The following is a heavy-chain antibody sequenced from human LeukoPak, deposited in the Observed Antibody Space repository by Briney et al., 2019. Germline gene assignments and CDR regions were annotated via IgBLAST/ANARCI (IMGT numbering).Heavy chain of an antibody. CDR3: ASDGAHGAWYFDY. CDR2: IYYSGST. V-gene: IGHV4-39*07. CDR1: GGSISSSSYY. Sequence: SETLSLTCTVSGGSISSSSYYWGWIRQPPGKGLEWIGSIYYSGSTYYNPSLKGRVTISVDTSKNQFSLRLSSVTAADTAVYYCASDGAHGAWYFDYWGQGTLVTVSS. J-gene: IGHJ4*02. D-gene: IGHD3-10*01.